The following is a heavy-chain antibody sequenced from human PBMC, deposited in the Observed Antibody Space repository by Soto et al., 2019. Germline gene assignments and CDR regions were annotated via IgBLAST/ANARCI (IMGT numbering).Heavy chain of an antibody. CDR1: GFTFSGSA. CDR3: TRLPPITIFGVVNYGMDG. V-gene: IGHV3-73*01. Sequence: GGSLRLSCAASGFTFSGSAMHWVRQASGKGLEWVGRIRSKANSYATAYAASVKGRFTISRDDSKNTAYLQMNSLKTEDTAVYYCTRLPPITIFGVVNYGMDGWGQGTTVTVSS. D-gene: IGHD3-3*01. CDR2: IRSKANSYAT. J-gene: IGHJ6*02.